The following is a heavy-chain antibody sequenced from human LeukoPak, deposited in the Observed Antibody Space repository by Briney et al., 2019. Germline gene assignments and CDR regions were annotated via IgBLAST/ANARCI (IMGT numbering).Heavy chain of an antibody. CDR1: GFTFSSYG. CDR2: IRYDGSNK. CDR3: AKDHSPPYYDFWSGYFDY. V-gene: IGHV3-30*02. D-gene: IGHD3-3*01. Sequence: GGSLRLSCAASGFTFSSYGMHWVRQAPGKGLEWVAFIRYDGSNKYYADSVKGRFTISRDNSKNTLYLQMNSLRAEDTAVYYCAKDHSPPYYDFWSGYFDYWGQGTLVTVSS. J-gene: IGHJ4*02.